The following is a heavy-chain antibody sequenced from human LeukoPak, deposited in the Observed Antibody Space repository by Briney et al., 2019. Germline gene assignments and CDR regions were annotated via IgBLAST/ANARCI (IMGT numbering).Heavy chain of an antibody. CDR1: GYTFTGYY. V-gene: IGHV1-2*02. Sequence: GASVKVSCKASGYTFTGYYMHWVRQAPGQGLEWMGWINPNTGGTNYAQMLQGRVTMTRDTSISTAYMELSRLRSDDTAVYYCARAYSDFWSGPDCWGQGTQVTVSS. CDR2: INPNTGGT. J-gene: IGHJ4*02. CDR3: ARAYSDFWSGPDC. D-gene: IGHD3-3*01.